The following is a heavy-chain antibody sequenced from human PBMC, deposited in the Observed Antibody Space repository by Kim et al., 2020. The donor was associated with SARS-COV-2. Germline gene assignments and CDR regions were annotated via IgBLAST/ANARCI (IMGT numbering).Heavy chain of an antibody. V-gene: IGHV3-33*01. D-gene: IGHD6-13*01. CDR3: ARDYASPLAAAGTPFDY. CDR1: GFTFSSYG. CDR2: IWYDGSNK. Sequence: GGSLRLSCAASGFTFSSYGMHWVRQAPGKGLEWVAVIWYDGSNKYYADSVKGRFTISRDNSKNTLYLQMNSLRAEDTAVYYCARDYASPLAAAGTPFDYWGQGTLGTVSS. J-gene: IGHJ4*02.